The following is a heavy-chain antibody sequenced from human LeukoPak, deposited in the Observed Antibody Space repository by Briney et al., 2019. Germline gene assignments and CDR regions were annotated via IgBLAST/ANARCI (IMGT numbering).Heavy chain of an antibody. CDR1: GFTFINYA. CDR3: AKDHGR. CDR2: ISGSGGTP. V-gene: IGHV3-23*01. J-gene: IGHJ4*02. Sequence: GGSLRLSCAASGFTFINYAMSWVRQAPGKGLEWVAAISGSGGTPYYADSVKGRFTISRDNPENTLYLQMSSLRVEDTAVYYCAKDHGRWGQGTLVTVSS.